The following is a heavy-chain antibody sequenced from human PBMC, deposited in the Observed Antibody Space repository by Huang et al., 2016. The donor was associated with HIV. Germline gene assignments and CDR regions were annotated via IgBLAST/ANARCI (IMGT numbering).Heavy chain of an antibody. CDR1: GYTFISYG. D-gene: IGHD4-17*01. J-gene: IGHJ6*02. V-gene: IGHV1-18*04. CDR2: IIPSYGYT. Sequence: QVQLVQSGAEVKKPGASVKVSCRASGYTFISYGITWVRPAPGQGLEWRGWIIPSYGYTNHAQQFQGIVTMTTDTSTNTVYMEVRSLRSDDTAVYYCARDLGTTVVPDGMDVWGQGTTVTVSS. CDR3: ARDLGTTVVPDGMDV.